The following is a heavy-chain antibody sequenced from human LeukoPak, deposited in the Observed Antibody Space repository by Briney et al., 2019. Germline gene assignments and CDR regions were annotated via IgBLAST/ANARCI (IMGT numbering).Heavy chain of an antibody. J-gene: IGHJ4*02. CDR2: ISTYNGNT. V-gene: IGHV1-18*01. CDR1: GYTFTTFG. CDR3: VRDPNSFTAFDY. D-gene: IGHD2-8*01. Sequence: ASVKVSCKASGYTFTTFGVSWVRQAPRQGLEWMGWISTYNGNTNYAQRLQGRVTMTTDTSTSTAYMEVRSLRSDDTAVYYCVRDPNSFTAFDYWGQGSLVTVSS.